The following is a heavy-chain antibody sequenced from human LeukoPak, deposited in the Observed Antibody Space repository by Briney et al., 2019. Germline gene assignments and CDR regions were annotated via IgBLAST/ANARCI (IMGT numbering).Heavy chain of an antibody. CDR3: ASSAASSWYGGDAFDI. Sequence: SETLSLTCTVSGGSISSSSYYWGWIRQPPGKGLEWIGSIYYSGNTYYNPSLKSRVTISVDTSKNQFSLKLTSVTAADTAVYFCASSAASSWYGGDAFDIWGQGTMVTVSS. D-gene: IGHD6-13*01. V-gene: IGHV4-39*01. CDR2: IYYSGNT. CDR1: GGSISSSSYY. J-gene: IGHJ3*02.